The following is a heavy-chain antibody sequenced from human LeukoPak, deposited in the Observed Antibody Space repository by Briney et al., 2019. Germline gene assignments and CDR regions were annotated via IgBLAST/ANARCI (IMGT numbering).Heavy chain of an antibody. V-gene: IGHV3-21*01. D-gene: IGHD6-13*01. Sequence: GGSLILSCAASGFIFNTYSMNWVRQAPGKGLEWVSSISSGSTYIYYSDSVKGRFTISRDNAQNSLYLQMNSLRAEDTAVYYCATDQGSSWRTGLDYWGQGALVTVSS. CDR1: GFIFNTYS. J-gene: IGHJ4*02. CDR2: ISSGSTYI. CDR3: ATDQGSSWRTGLDY.